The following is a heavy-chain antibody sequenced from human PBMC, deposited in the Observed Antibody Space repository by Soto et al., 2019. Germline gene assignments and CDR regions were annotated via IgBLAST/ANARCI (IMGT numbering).Heavy chain of an antibody. J-gene: IGHJ5*02. Sequence: SETLSLTCTVSGGSISSSTYYWGWIRPPPGKGLEWIGSIYFSGGTYYNPSLRSRVTISVDTSKNQFSLKLTSVTAADTAVYYCARRGVTMGSDWFDPWGQGTLVTVSS. CDR3: ARRGVTMGSDWFDP. CDR1: GGSISSSTYY. D-gene: IGHD4-17*01. V-gene: IGHV4-39*01. CDR2: IYFSGGT.